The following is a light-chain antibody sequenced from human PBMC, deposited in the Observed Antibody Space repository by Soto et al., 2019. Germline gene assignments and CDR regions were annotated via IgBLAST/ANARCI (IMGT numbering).Light chain of an antibody. V-gene: IGKV1-5*03. J-gene: IGKJ1*01. CDR2: KAS. CDR1: QSISSW. CDR3: QQYNSYPWT. Sequence: DIQMTQSPSTLSASVGDRVTITCRASQSISSWLAWYQQKPGKAPKLLIYKASSLESGVPSRFSGSGSGTDFPLTISSLQPDDFAPYYCQQYNSYPWTFGQGTKVELK.